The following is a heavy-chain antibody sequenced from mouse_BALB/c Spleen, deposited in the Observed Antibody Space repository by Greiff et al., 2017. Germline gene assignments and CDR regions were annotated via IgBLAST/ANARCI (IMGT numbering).Heavy chain of an antibody. D-gene: IGHD2-10*02. V-gene: IGHV8-12*01. CDR3: ARRYGFYAMDY. J-gene: IGHJ4*01. CDR1: GFSLSTSGMG. CDR2: IYWDDDK. Sequence: QVTLKECGPGILQPSQTLSLTCSFSGFSLSTSGMGVSWIRQPSGKGLEWLAHIYWDDDKRYNPSLKSRLTISKDTSSNQVFLKITSVDTADTATYYCARRYGFYAMDYWGQGTSVTVSS.